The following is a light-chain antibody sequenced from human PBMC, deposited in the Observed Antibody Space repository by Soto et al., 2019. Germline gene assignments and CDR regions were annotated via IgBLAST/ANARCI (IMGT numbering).Light chain of an antibody. J-gene: IGLJ2*01. CDR1: SANIGSNT. V-gene: IGLV1-44*01. Sequence: QSVLTQPPSASGTPGQRVTISCSGSSANIGSNTVNWFQQLPGTAPKLLIFSNNQRSSGVPDRFSGSKSGTSASLAISGLKSEYEADYYCAAWDDSLNGVVFGGGTKLTVL. CDR3: AAWDDSLNGVV. CDR2: SNN.